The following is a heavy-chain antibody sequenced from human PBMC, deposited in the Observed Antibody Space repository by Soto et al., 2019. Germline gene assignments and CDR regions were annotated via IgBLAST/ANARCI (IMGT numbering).Heavy chain of an antibody. CDR2: IVVGSGNT. V-gene: IGHV1-58*01. CDR3: AADKPDLGYSSSWYVD. D-gene: IGHD6-13*01. Sequence: SVKVSCKASGFTFTSSAVQWVRQARGQRLEWIGWIVVGSGNTNYAQKFQERVTITRDMSTRTAYMELSSLRSEDTAVYYCAADKPDLGYSSSWYVDWGQGTLVTVSS. CDR1: GFTFTSSA. J-gene: IGHJ4*02.